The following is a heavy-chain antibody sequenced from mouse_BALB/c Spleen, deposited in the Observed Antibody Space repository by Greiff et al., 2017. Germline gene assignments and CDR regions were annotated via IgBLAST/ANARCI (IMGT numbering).Heavy chain of an antibody. CDR2: ISYSGST. J-gene: IGHJ2*01. D-gene: IGHD2-4*01. Sequence: EVQLKQSGPSLVKPSQTLSLTCSVTGDSITSGYWNWIRKFPGNKLEYMGYISYSGSTYYNPSLKSRISITRDTSKNQYYLQLNSVTTEDTATYYCARFYYEGYYFDYWGQGTTLTVSS. CDR1: GDSITSGY. V-gene: IGHV3-8*02. CDR3: ARFYYEGYYFDY.